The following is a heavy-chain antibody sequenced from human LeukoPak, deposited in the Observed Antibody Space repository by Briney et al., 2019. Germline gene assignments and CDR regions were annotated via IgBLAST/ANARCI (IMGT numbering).Heavy chain of an antibody. J-gene: IGHJ6*03. D-gene: IGHD6-13*01. Sequence: GGSLRLSCATSRFSFRSYGMSWVRQAPGKGLEWVSSISGFTGRTYYADSVKGRFTISRDNSKNTLYVQMNSLRTEDTAVYYCAKEGFSRGYYYYYYMDVWGKGTTVTVSS. V-gene: IGHV3-23*01. CDR1: RFSFRSYG. CDR3: AKEGFSRGYYYYYYMDV. CDR2: ISGFTGRT.